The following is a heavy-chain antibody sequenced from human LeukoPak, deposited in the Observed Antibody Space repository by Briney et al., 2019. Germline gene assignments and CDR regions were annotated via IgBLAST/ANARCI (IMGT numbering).Heavy chain of an antibody. CDR3: AGGALGFNWYFDL. Sequence: ETLSLTCAVSGGSISSSNWWTWVRQPPGKGLEWVANIKQDGSEKYYVDSMKGRFTISRDNAKNSLYLQINSLRAEDTAVYFCAGGALGFNWYFDLWGRGTLVTVSS. D-gene: IGHD3-16*01. CDR1: GGSISSSNW. V-gene: IGHV3-7*01. CDR2: IKQDGSEK. J-gene: IGHJ2*01.